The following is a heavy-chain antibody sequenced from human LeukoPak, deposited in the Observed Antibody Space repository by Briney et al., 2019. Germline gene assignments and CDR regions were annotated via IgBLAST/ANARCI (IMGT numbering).Heavy chain of an antibody. CDR2: IKQDGSEK. CDR1: GFTFSRYW. D-gene: IGHD4-17*01. V-gene: IGHV3-7*01. Sequence: GGSLRLSCAASGFTFSRYWMSWVRQAPGKGLEWVANIKQDGSEKYYLDSVKGRFTISRDNSKNSLSLLMNSLRAEETAVYSGASWVWANDDYSFDYWGKGPWVAVSS. J-gene: IGHJ4*02. CDR3: ASWVWANDDYSFDY.